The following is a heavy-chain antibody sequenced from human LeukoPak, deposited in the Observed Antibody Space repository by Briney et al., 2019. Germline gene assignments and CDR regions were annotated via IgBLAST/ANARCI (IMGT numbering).Heavy chain of an antibody. J-gene: IGHJ4*02. Sequence: SETLSLTCTVSGGSISSSNYYWGWIRQPPGKGLEWIGSIYYSGSTYYNPSLKSRVTISVDTSKNQFSLKLSSVTAADTAVYYCARPAPYSSSPFDYWGQGTLVTVSS. CDR2: IYYSGST. CDR3: ARPAPYSSSPFDY. CDR1: GGSISSSNYY. V-gene: IGHV4-39*01. D-gene: IGHD6-6*01.